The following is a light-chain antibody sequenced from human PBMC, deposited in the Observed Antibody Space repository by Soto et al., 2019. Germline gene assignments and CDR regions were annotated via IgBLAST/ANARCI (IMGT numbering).Light chain of an antibody. Sequence: QSVLTQPASVSGSPGQSITISCPGTSSDGDDYNSVFWFQQHPGKAPKVMTYEVSNRPSGVSNPFSGSKSGNTSSLTISGLQAEDGADYYSRSYKRSNTLVVFGGGTKLTVL. CDR2: EVS. CDR1: SSDGDDYNS. V-gene: IGLV2-14*01. CDR3: RSYKRSNTLVV. J-gene: IGLJ2*01.